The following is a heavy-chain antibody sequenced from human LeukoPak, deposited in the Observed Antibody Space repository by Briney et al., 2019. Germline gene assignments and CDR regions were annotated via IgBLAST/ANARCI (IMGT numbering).Heavy chain of an antibody. CDR3: ARFGYSGWNLEY. CDR1: GFTFSSYG. CDR2: INQGGSVK. V-gene: IGHV3-7*01. J-gene: IGHJ4*02. Sequence: AGGSLRLSCAASGFTFSSYGMHWVRQAPGKGLEWVANINQGGSVKYYVDSVKGRFTISRDDAESSLYVQMNSLRDEDTAVYYCARFGYSGWNLEYWGQGTLVTVSS. D-gene: IGHD5-12*01.